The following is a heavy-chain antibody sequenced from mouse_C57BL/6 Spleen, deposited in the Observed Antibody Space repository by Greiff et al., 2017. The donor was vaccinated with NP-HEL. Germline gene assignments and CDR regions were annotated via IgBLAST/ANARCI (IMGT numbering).Heavy chain of an antibody. Sequence: EVKLMESGGGLVQPGGSLKLSCAASGFTFSDYGMAWVRQAPRKGLEWVAFISNLACSIYYADTVTGRFTITREHDKNTLYLEMSSLRSEDTAMYYCARHGSILRDFGVWGTGTTVTVSS. CDR1: GFTFSDYG. CDR2: ISNLACSI. D-gene: IGHD1-2*01. J-gene: IGHJ1*03. V-gene: IGHV5-15*01. CDR3: ARHGSILRDFGV.